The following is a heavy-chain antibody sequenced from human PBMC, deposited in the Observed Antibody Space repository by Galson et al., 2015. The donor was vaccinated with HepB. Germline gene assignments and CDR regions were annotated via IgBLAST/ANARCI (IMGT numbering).Heavy chain of an antibody. CDR3: AREGAPDAFDI. CDR1: GFTFSSYS. D-gene: IGHD1-26*01. CDR2: ISSSSSTI. J-gene: IGHJ3*02. V-gene: IGHV3-48*01. Sequence: SLRLSCAASGFTFSSYSMNWVRQAPGKGLEWVSYISSSSSTIYYADSVKGRFTISRDNAKNSLYLQMNSLRAEDTAVYYCAREGAPDAFDIWGQGTMVTVSS.